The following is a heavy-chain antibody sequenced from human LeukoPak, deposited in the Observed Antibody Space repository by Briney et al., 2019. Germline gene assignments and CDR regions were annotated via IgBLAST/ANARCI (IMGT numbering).Heavy chain of an antibody. CDR3: AKIRVYYYDSSGYSRGEFDY. CDR2: IIPIFGTA. J-gene: IGHJ4*02. D-gene: IGHD3-22*01. V-gene: IGHV1-69*13. Sequence: GASVKVSCKASGGTFSSYAISWVRQAPGQGLEWMGGIIPIFGTANYAQKFQGRATITADESTSTAYMELSSLRSEDTAVYYCAKIRVYYYDSSGYSRGEFDYWGQGTLVTVSS. CDR1: GGTFSSYA.